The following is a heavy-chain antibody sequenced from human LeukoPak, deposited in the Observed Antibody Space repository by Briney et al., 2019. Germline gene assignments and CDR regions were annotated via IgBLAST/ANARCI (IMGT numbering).Heavy chain of an antibody. CDR3: ARRSGGVLDY. V-gene: IGHV4-59*08. D-gene: IGHD3-10*01. J-gene: IGHJ4*02. Sequence: SETLSLTCTVSGGSISSYYWSWIRQPPGKGLEWIGYIYYSGSTNYNPSLKSRVTISVDTSKNQFSLKLSSVTAADTAVYYCARRSGGVLDYWGQGTLVTASS. CDR1: GGSISSYY. CDR2: IYYSGST.